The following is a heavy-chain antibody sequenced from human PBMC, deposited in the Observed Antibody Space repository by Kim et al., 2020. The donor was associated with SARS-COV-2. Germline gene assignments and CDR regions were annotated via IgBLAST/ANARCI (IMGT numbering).Heavy chain of an antibody. CDR1: GFTFSDYW. V-gene: IGHV3-7*01. CDR3: ARDRESRPLGF. J-gene: IGHJ4*02. CDR2: IKEDGSDE. Sequence: GGSLRLSCGTSGFTFSDYWMSWVRQAPGKGLEWVANIKEDGSDEYYVDSVRGRFTISRDNAKNSLYLQMNSLRAEDTGVYYCARDRESRPLGFWGQGTLVSVSS.